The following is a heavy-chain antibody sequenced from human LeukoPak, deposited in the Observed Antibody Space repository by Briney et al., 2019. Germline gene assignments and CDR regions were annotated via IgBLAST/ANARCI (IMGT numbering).Heavy chain of an antibody. J-gene: IGHJ4*02. CDR3: ARVGTVVTHFDY. D-gene: IGHD4-23*01. V-gene: IGHV1-18*01. Sequence: ASVKVSCKASGYTFTSYGISWVRQAPGQGLEWMGWISAYNGNTNYAQKLQGRVTMTTDTSTSTAYMELSRLRSDDTAVYYCARVGTVVTHFDYWGQGTLVTVSS. CDR2: ISAYNGNT. CDR1: GYTFTSYG.